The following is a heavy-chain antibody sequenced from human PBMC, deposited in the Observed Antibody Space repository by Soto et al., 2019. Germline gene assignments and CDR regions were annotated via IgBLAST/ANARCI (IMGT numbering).Heavy chain of an antibody. CDR3: VRATAHRDGQQLVLGELLQADY. V-gene: IGHV3-33*01. CDR1: GYTFSSYG. J-gene: IGHJ4*02. Sequence: GGSLRLSCAASGYTFSSYGMHWVRQAPGQWLEWVAFIWYDGSNKYYADSVKGRFTIYRDNSKNTLYLQMNRLRAEDTAVYYCVRATAHRDGQQLVLGELLQADYWGQGTLVTVSS. D-gene: IGHD6-13*01. CDR2: IWYDGSNK.